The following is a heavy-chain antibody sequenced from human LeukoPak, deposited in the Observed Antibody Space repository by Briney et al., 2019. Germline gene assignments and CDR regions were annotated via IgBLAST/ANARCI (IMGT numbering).Heavy chain of an antibody. V-gene: IGHV4-59*08. Sequence: PSETLSLTCTVSGGSVSSYYWSWIRQPPGKGLEWIGYIYYSGSTNYNPSLKSRVTISVDTSKNQFSLKLSSVTAADTAVYYCARAYDFWSGYLYYFDYWGQGTLVTVSS. D-gene: IGHD3-3*01. J-gene: IGHJ4*02. CDR2: IYYSGST. CDR3: ARAYDFWSGYLYYFDY. CDR1: GGSVSSYY.